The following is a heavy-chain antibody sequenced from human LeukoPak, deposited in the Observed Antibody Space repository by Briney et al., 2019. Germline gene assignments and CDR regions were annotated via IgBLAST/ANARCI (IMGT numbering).Heavy chain of an antibody. D-gene: IGHD5-12*01. V-gene: IGHV3-7*01. Sequence: GGSLRLSCAASGFTLSNYWMTWVRQAPGKGLEWVANINVDGSEKYYVDSVKGRFTISRDNSKNTLYLQMNSLRAEDTAVYYCARGPSGYHNTGGQGTLVTVSS. J-gene: IGHJ4*02. CDR3: ARGPSGYHNT. CDR2: INVDGSEK. CDR1: GFTLSNYW.